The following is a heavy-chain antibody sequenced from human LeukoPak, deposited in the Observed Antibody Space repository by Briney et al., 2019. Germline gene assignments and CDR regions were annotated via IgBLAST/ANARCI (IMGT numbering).Heavy chain of an antibody. CDR2: IIPIVCRA. Sequence: ASVNLSCKATVCIFINNAISGLRQAPGQGLEWMGGIIPIVCRAYYAQKFQGRVTITADESTSTAYMELSSLRSENMAVYNWASRGAAAGTYYYYGMDVWGQGTTVTVSS. V-gene: IGHV1-69*01. CDR3: ASRGAAAGTYYYYGMDV. D-gene: IGHD6-13*01. CDR1: VCIFINNA. J-gene: IGHJ6*02.